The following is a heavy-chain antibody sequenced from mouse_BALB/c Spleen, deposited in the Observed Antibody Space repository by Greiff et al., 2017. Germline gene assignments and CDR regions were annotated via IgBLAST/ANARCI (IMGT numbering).Heavy chain of an antibody. Sequence: DVKLVESGGGLVQPKGSLKLSCAASGFTFNTYAMNWVRQAPGKGLEWVARIRSKSNNYATYYADSVKDRFTISRDDSQSMLYLQMNNLKTEDTAMYYCVRHGRSMITTGYYAMDYWGQGTSVTVSS. CDR2: IRSKSNNYAT. J-gene: IGHJ4*01. D-gene: IGHD2-4*01. V-gene: IGHV10-1*02. CDR1: GFTFNTYA. CDR3: VRHGRSMITTGYYAMDY.